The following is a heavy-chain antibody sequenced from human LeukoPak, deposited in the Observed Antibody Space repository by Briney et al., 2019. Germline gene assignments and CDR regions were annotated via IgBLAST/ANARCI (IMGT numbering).Heavy chain of an antibody. D-gene: IGHD6-19*01. Sequence: KPSETLSLTCTVSGGSISSYYWSWIWQPPGKGLEWIGYIYYSGSTNYNPSLKSRVTISVDTSKNQFSLKLSSVTAADTAVYCCARDYGGWYYFDYWGQGTLVTVSS. CDR3: ARDYGGWYYFDY. CDR1: GGSISSYY. CDR2: IYYSGST. J-gene: IGHJ4*02. V-gene: IGHV4-59*01.